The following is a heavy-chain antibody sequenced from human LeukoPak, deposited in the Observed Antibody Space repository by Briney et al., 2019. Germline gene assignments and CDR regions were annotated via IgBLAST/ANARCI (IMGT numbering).Heavy chain of an antibody. CDR1: GFTFSSFW. CDR2: IKTDGTTT. J-gene: IGHJ4*02. Sequence: PGGSLRLSCVASGFTFSSFWMHWVRQAPGKGLVWVSRIKTDGTTTRYADPVKGRFTISRDNAKNTLYLQINSLRDDDTALYYCVRGTNFDYWGQGALVTVSS. CDR3: VRGTNFDY. V-gene: IGHV3-74*01.